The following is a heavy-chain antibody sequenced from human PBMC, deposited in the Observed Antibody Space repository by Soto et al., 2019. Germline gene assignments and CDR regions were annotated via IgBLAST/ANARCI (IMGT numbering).Heavy chain of an antibody. J-gene: IGHJ5*01. CDR2: IWFDGSKE. D-gene: IGHD2-2*01. CDR3: ARAVPAAKGWFDS. V-gene: IGHV3-33*01. CDR1: GFTFSSYG. Sequence: ESGGGVVQPGGSLRLACAASGFTFSSYGMHWVRQAPGKGLEWVAVIWFDGSKEFYAASVEGRFTISRDNSKNMVYLEMNSPRDVDTAVYYCARAVPAAKGWFDSWGQGTLVTGSS.